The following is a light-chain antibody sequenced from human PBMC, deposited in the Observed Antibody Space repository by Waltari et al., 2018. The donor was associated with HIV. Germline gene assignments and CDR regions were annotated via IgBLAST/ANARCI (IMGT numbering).Light chain of an antibody. V-gene: IGLV2-18*02. J-gene: IGLJ2*01. CDR1: SSDVGSYNR. CDR3: SSYTSSNLV. CDR2: EVS. Sequence: QSALTQPPSVSGSPGQPVTISCTGSSSDVGSYNRVSWYQQPPATAPKLMIYEVSNRPSGVPDRFSGSKSGNTASLIISVLQAEDEADYYCSSYTSSNLVFGGGTKLTVL.